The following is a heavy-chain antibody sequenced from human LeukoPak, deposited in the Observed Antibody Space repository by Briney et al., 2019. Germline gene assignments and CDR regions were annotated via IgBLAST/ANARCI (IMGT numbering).Heavy chain of an antibody. CDR1: GFTFSSYA. Sequence: GGSLRLSCAASGFTFSSYAMHWVRQTPGKGLEWVAVISYDGSNKYYADSVKGRFTISRDNSKNTLYLRMNSLRAEDTAVYYCARGSDIVASYFDYWGQGALVTVSS. D-gene: IGHD5-12*01. CDR3: ARGSDIVASYFDY. V-gene: IGHV3-30-3*01. J-gene: IGHJ4*02. CDR2: ISYDGSNK.